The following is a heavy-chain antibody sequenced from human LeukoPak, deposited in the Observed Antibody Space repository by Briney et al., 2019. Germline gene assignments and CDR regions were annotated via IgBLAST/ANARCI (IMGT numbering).Heavy chain of an antibody. D-gene: IGHD3-10*01. Sequence: PGGTLRLFCAASGFTFRNYGMNWVSQARGKGLEWVSFTDTSGRYVYYGDSVKGRFTISRDNAKNLLFLQMNGLRAEDTALYYCARGRSITLLRGVAMSDGFDIWGQGAMVAVAS. J-gene: IGHJ3*02. CDR3: ARGRSITLLRGVAMSDGFDI. V-gene: IGHV3-21*06. CDR1: GFTFRNYG. CDR2: TDTSGRYV.